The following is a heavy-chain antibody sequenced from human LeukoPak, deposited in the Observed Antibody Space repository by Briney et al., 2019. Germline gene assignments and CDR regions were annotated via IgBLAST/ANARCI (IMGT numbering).Heavy chain of an antibody. CDR2: INPNDGDT. Sequence: ASVKVSCKASGYTFTDYYMHCVRQAPGQGFEWMGWINPNDGDTNYARKFQGRVTMTRDTSISTAHMEVSRLRSDDTAVYYCARANFLYCSSTTCLFDYWGQGTLVTVSS. V-gene: IGHV1-2*02. CDR3: ARANFLYCSSTTCLFDY. CDR1: GYTFTDYY. J-gene: IGHJ4*02. D-gene: IGHD2-2*01.